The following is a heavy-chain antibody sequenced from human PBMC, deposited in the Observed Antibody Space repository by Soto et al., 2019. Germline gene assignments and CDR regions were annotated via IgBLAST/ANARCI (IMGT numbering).Heavy chain of an antibody. J-gene: IGHJ3*02. V-gene: IGHV4-59*01. CDR1: GGSIRSYY. Sequence: QVQLQESGPGLVKPSETQSLTCTVSGGSIRSYYWSWIRQPPGKGLEWIGYIYYSGSTNYTPSLKSRVTISVDTSKNQFSLKLSSVTAADTAVYYCARNYGHAFDIWGQGTMVTVSS. CDR2: IYYSGST. CDR3: ARNYGHAFDI. D-gene: IGHD1-7*01.